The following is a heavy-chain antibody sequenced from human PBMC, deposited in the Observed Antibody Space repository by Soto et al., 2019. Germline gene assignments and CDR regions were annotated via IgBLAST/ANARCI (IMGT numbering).Heavy chain of an antibody. CDR2: IIPIFGTA. CDR3: ARLNDFCCFWYFDL. CDR1: GGTFSSYA. Sequence: QVQLVQSGAEVKKPGSSVKVSCKASGGTFSSYAISWVRQAPGQGLEWMGGIIPIFGTANYAQKFQGRVTMIAHESKSTASMGLSGLSYETTAVYYWARLNDFCCFWYFDLSGRGTLVTVSS. J-gene: IGHJ2*01. D-gene: IGHD2-21*02. V-gene: IGHV1-69*12.